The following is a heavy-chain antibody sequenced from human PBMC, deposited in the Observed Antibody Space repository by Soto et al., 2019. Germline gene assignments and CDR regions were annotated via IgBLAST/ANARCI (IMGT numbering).Heavy chain of an antibody. CDR2: IRNRGQSHIA. CDR3: ARDTHTALDF. CDR1: GFTFSDHY. Sequence: EVQLVESGGGLVQPGGSLRLSCAASGFTFSDHYMDWVHQAPGKGLEWVGRIRNRGQSHIADYAASVKGRFTMSRDDLENSMHPQMKRLKTEDTAVYYCARDTHTALDFWGQGTLVTVSS. D-gene: IGHD2-2*02. J-gene: IGHJ4*02. V-gene: IGHV3-72*01.